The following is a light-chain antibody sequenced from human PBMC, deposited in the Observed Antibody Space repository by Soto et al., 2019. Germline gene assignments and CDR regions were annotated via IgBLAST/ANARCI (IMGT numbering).Light chain of an antibody. CDR2: GTS. V-gene: IGKV1-12*01. CDR1: QAFGPW. J-gene: IGKJ4*01. Sequence: DTQMTQSPSSVSAAVGDRVTITYRARQAFGPWLAWYQQKPGKAPNLLIYGTSTLQDGVPSRFSGGGSGTEYTLTISSLQPEDFGTYYCQQATISQFIVGGGTKVEV. CDR3: QQATISQFI.